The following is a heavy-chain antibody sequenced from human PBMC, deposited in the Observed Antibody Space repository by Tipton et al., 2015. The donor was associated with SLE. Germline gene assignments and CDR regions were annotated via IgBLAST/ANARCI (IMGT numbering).Heavy chain of an antibody. CDR1: GGSISSYY. D-gene: IGHD1-26*01. CDR3: ARTAGSHRNYYFDS. J-gene: IGHJ4*02. Sequence: TLSLTCTVSGGSISSYYWSWIRQPPGKELEYIGYTYYRGSANYNPSLKNRVTLSIDTSNNHFSLRLSSVTAADTAVYYCARTAGSHRNYYFDSWGQGTLVTVSS. CDR2: TYYRGSA. V-gene: IGHV4-59*01.